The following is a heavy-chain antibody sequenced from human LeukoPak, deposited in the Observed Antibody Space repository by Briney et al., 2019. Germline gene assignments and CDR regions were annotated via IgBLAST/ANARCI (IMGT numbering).Heavy chain of an antibody. D-gene: IGHD6-13*01. Sequence: ASVKVSCKPSGYTFTSYGISWVRQAPGQGLEWMGWISVDNGNTNYAQKLQGRVTMTTDTSTSTAYMELRSLRSDDTAVYYCARGYTSSWPPYGMDVWGQGTTVTVSS. CDR2: ISVDNGNT. J-gene: IGHJ6*02. CDR1: GYTFTSYG. V-gene: IGHV1-18*01. CDR3: ARGYTSSWPPYGMDV.